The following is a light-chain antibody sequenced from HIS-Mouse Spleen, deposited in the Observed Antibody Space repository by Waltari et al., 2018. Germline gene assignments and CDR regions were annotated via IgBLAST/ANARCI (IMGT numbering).Light chain of an antibody. Sequence: QSALTQPASVSGSPGQSITISCTGTSSDVGGYHLVSWYQQHPGKAPKLMIYEGSKRPSGVSNRFSGSKSGITASLTISGLQAEDEADYYCCSYAGSSTFVVVFGGGTKLTVL. CDR1: SSDVGGYHL. V-gene: IGLV2-23*03. CDR3: CSYAGSSTFVVV. J-gene: IGLJ2*01. CDR2: EGS.